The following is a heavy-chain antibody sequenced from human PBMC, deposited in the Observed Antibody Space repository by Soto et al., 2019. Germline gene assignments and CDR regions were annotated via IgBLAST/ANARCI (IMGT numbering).Heavy chain of an antibody. CDR2: INHRGSS. Sequence: PSETLSLTCAFNCGSLSGYYWSWIRQSPGKGLEWIGEINHRGSSDYNPPLKSRVTLSIDASMNHVTLELTSVTAADTAVYYCARSDNRNSLYGVDVWGQGTAVTVSS. V-gene: IGHV4-34*01. CDR1: CGSLSGYY. J-gene: IGHJ6*02. D-gene: IGHD1-7*01. CDR3: ARSDNRNSLYGVDV.